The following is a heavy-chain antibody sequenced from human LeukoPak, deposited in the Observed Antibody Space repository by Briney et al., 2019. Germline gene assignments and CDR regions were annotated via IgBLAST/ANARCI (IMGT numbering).Heavy chain of an antibody. D-gene: IGHD2/OR15-2a*01. CDR3: VRDDGSLIGRD. Sequence: PGGSLRLSCAASGFTFSSNWMGWVRQAPGKGLEWVANINEAGNVKYYGDSVTGRFTIARDNANKLLDLQMNSLRGDDSAVYYCVRDDGSLIGRDWGQGTMVTVSS. CDR2: INEAGNVK. CDR1: GFTFSSNW. J-gene: IGHJ3*01. V-gene: IGHV3-7*01.